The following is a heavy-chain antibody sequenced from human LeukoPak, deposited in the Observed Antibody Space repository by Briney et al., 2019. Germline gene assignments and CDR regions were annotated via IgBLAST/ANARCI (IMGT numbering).Heavy chain of an antibody. CDR2: IIPILGVA. J-gene: IGHJ4*02. CDR3: ARVPYSSSWEADY. D-gene: IGHD6-13*01. CDR1: GGTFSSYA. V-gene: IGHV1-69*04. Sequence: GASVKVSCKASGGTFSSYALTWVRQAPAQGLEWMGRIIPILGVANYAQKFQDRVTITADKSTSTAYMELSSLRSEDTAVYYCARVPYSSSWEADYWGQGTLVTVSS.